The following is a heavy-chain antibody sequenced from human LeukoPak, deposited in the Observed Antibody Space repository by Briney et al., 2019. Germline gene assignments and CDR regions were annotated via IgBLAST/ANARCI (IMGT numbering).Heavy chain of an antibody. J-gene: IGHJ4*02. CDR2: ISSSGTTI. Sequence: GGSLRLSCAASGFTFTNYEMTWVRQAPGKGLEWVSYISSSGTTIYYADSVKGRFTIPRDNAKNSLYLQMNSLRAEDTALYYCARGGENSGFDYWGQGTLVIVSS. CDR3: ARGGENSGFDY. CDR1: GFTFTNYE. V-gene: IGHV3-48*03. D-gene: IGHD6-19*01.